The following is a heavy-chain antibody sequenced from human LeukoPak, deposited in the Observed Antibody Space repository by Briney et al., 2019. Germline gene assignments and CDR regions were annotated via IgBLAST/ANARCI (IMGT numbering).Heavy chain of an antibody. D-gene: IGHD3-9*01. Sequence: GASVKVSCKASGYTFSSYGISWVRQAPGQGLEWMGWISAYNGNTNYAQKLQGRVTMTTDTSTSTAYMELRRLRSDDTAVYYCSRDVILGPYFAWSLFDYRGQGTLVTASS. CDR3: SRDVILGPYFAWSLFDY. CDR1: GYTFSSYG. J-gene: IGHJ4*02. V-gene: IGHV1-18*01. CDR2: ISAYNGNT.